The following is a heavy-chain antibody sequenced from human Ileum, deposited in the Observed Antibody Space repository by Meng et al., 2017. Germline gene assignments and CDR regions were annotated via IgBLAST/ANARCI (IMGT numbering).Heavy chain of an antibody. D-gene: IGHD6-13*01. CDR1: GYTFTDYY. J-gene: IGHJ4*02. Sequence: QVQLVQSGAEVTKPGASVKVSCKTSGYTFTDYYIKWLRQAPGQGLEWMGRINPKSGIRHYAQKFQGRVTMTSDTSTSTAYMEVSGLTPDDTAVYYCSGASSSSYLGYWGQGTLVTVSS. V-gene: IGHV1-2*06. CDR2: INPKSGIR. CDR3: SGASSSSYLGY.